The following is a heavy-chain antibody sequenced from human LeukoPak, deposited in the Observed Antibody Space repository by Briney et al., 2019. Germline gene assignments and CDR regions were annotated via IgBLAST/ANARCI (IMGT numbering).Heavy chain of an antibody. CDR2: IIPILGIA. D-gene: IGHD3-10*01. V-gene: IGHV1-69*04. Sequence: SVKVSCRASGGTFSSYAISWVRQAPGQGLEWMGRIIPILGIANYAQKFQGRVTITADKSTSTAYMELSSLRSEDTAVYYCARSSYYSGSYSGYGMDVWGQGTTVTVSS. CDR3: ARSSYYSGSYSGYGMDV. J-gene: IGHJ6*02. CDR1: GGTFSSYA.